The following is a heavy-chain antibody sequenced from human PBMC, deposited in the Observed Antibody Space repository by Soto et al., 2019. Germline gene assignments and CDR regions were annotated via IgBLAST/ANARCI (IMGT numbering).Heavy chain of an antibody. Sequence: GGSLRLSCAASGFTFSDYYMSWIRQAPGKGLEWVSYISSSSSYTNYADSVKGRFTISRDNAKNSLYLQMNSLRAEDTAVYYCFPSLRDYGMDVWGQGTTVTVSS. CDR2: ISSSSSYT. D-gene: IGHD3-9*01. J-gene: IGHJ6*02. CDR1: GFTFSDYY. CDR3: FPSLRDYGMDV. V-gene: IGHV3-11*06.